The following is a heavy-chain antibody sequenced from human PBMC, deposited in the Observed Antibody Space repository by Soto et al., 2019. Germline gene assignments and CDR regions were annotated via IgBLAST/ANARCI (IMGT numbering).Heavy chain of an antibody. CDR1: GFTFSSYS. D-gene: IGHD1-7*01. V-gene: IGHV3-21*01. Sequence: GGSLRLSCAASGFTFSSYSMNWVRRAPGKGLEWVSSISSSSYFIYYADSVKGRFTISRDNAKNSLYLQMNSLRAEDTAVYYCARDPAGTTATFDYWGQGTLVTVSS. CDR2: ISSSSYFI. CDR3: ARDPAGTTATFDY. J-gene: IGHJ4*02.